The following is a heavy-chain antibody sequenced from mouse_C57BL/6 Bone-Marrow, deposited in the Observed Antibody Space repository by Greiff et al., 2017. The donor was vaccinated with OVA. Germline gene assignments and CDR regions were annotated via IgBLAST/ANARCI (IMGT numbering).Heavy chain of an antibody. J-gene: IGHJ1*03. CDR1: GYSFTGYF. V-gene: IGHV1-20*01. CDR3: ARTGSSGWYFDV. CDR2: INPYNGDT. D-gene: IGHD1-1*01. Sequence: DVKLVESGPELVKPGDSVKISCKASGYSFTGYFMNWVMQSHGKSLEWIGRINPYNGDTFYNQKFKGKATLTVDKSSSTAHMELRSLTSEDSAVYYCARTGSSGWYFDVWGTGTTVTVSS.